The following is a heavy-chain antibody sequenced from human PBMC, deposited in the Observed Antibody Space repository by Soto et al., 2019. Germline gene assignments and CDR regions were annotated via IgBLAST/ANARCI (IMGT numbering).Heavy chain of an antibody. D-gene: IGHD3-22*01. CDR3: ARDTDYYDSSGYYFDY. CDR1: GCTFTSYY. Sequence: ASVKVSCKASGCTFTSYYMHWVRQAPGQGLEWMGIINPSGGSTSYAQKFQGRVTMTRDTSTSTVYMELSSLRSEDTAVYYCARDTDYYDSSGYYFDYWGQGTLVTVS. CDR2: INPSGGST. V-gene: IGHV1-46*01. J-gene: IGHJ4*02.